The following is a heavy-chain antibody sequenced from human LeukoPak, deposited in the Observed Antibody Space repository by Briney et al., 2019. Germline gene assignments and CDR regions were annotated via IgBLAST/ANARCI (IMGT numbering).Heavy chain of an antibody. CDR1: GFTFNYA. D-gene: IGHD3-22*01. V-gene: IGHV3-23*01. J-gene: IGHJ4*02. CDR3: AKHADGSGRPRAGFDH. CDR2: ISGSGGST. Sequence: GGSLRLSCAASGFTFNYAMTWARQPPGKGLEWFSAISGSGGSTYYADSVKGRFTISKDNSKNTLYLLMSSLRPEDTAVYCCAKHADGSGRPRAGFDHWGQGTLVTVSS.